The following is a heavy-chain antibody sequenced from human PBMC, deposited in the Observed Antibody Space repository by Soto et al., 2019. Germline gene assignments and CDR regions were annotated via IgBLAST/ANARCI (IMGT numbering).Heavy chain of an antibody. CDR1: GYTFTGYY. V-gene: IGHV1-2*02. CDR3: ARDRAYCGGDCYSYYYYYGMDV. CDR2: INPNSGGT. D-gene: IGHD2-21*02. Sequence: GASVKVSCKASGYTFTGYYMHWVRQAPGQGLEWMGWINPNSGGTNYAQKFQGRVTMTRDTSISTAYMELSRLRPDDTAVYYCARDRAYCGGDCYSYYYYYGMDVWGQGTTVTVSS. J-gene: IGHJ6*02.